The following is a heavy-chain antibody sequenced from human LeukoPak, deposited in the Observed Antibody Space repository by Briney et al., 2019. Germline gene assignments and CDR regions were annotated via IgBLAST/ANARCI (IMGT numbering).Heavy chain of an antibody. Sequence: PSETLSLTCTVSGGSISSGGYYWSWIRQHPGKGLEWIGYIYYSGSTYYNPSLKSRVTISVDTSKNQFSLKLSSVTAADTAVYYCARGTYYYDSSGPSNWFDPWGQGTLVTVSS. CDR1: GGSISSGGYY. D-gene: IGHD3-22*01. J-gene: IGHJ5*02. V-gene: IGHV4-31*03. CDR2: IYYSGST. CDR3: ARGTYYYDSSGPSNWFDP.